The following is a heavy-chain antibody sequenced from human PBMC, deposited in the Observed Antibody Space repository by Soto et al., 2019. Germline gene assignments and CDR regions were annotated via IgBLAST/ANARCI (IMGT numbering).Heavy chain of an antibody. Sequence: EVQLVESGGGLVKPGGSLRLYCAASGFTFSNAWMSWVRQAPGKGLEWVGRIKSKTDGGTTDYAAPVKGRFTISSDDSKNTLYLQMNSMKTEDTAVYYCTTLDIVGVVAASADYWGQGTLVTVSS. V-gene: IGHV3-15*01. CDR2: IKSKTDGGTT. J-gene: IGHJ4*02. D-gene: IGHD2-15*01. CDR1: GFTFSNAW. CDR3: TTLDIVGVVAASADY.